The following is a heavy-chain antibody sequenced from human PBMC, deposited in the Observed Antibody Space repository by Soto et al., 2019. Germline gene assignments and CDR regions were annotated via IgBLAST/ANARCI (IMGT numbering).Heavy chain of an antibody. J-gene: IGHJ6*02. CDR3: ARDLRAQPYYDFWSGYGNYYYYYGMDV. CDR2: IYYSGST. CDR1: GGSISSGGYY. D-gene: IGHD3-3*01. V-gene: IGHV4-31*01. Sequence: QVQLQESGPGLVKPSQTLSLTCTVSGGSISSGGYYWSWIRQHPGKGLEWIGYIYYSGSTYYNPSLKSPVTISVDTSKNQFSLKLSSVTAADTAVYYCARDLRAQPYYDFWSGYGNYYYYYGMDVWGQGTTVTVSS.